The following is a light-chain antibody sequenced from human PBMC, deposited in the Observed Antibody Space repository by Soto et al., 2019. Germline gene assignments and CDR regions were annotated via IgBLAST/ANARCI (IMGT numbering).Light chain of an antibody. CDR1: QSVSSEK. J-gene: IGKJ1*01. CDR3: QQYDSSPKT. CDR2: GAS. V-gene: IGKV3-20*01. Sequence: EIVLTQSPGTLSLSPGERASLSCRASQSVSSEKLAWYQQKPGQAPRLLIFGASGRATGIPERFSGSGAGTDFSLTIRRLEPEDFALYYCQQYDSSPKTFGQGTKV.